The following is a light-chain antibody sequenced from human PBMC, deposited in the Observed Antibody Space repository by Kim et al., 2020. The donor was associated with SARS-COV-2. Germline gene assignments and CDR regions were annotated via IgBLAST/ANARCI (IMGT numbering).Light chain of an antibody. CDR2: DVS. V-gene: IGLV2-14*03. CDR3: SSYTSSSTLGV. Sequence: QSITISCTGTSSDVGGYNYVSWYQQHPGKAPKLMIYDVSHRPSGVSKRFSGSKSGNTASLTISGLQAEDEADYYCSSYTSSSTLGVFGGGTQLTVL. J-gene: IGLJ2*01. CDR1: SSDVGGYNY.